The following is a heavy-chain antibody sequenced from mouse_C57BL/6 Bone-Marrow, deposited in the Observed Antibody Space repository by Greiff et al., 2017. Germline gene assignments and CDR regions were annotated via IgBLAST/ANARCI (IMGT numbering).Heavy chain of an antibody. V-gene: IGHV5-6*01. J-gene: IGHJ4*01. CDR3: ARRSGYAMDY. CDR2: ISSGGSYT. Sequence: EVQRVESGGDLVKPGGSLKLSCAASGFTFSSYGMSWVRQTPDKRLEWVATISSGGSYTYYPDSVKGRFTISSDNAKNTLYLQRSSLKSEDTAMYYCARRSGYAMDYWGQGTSVTVSS. CDR1: GFTFSSYG.